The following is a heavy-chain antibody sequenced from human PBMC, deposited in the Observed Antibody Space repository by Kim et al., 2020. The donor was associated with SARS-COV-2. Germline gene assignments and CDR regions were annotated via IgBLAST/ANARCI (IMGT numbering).Heavy chain of an antibody. Sequence: HAGSVKGRFTISRDNSKNTLYLQMNSLRAEDTAVYYCAKDLRIPAAHDYWGQGTLVTVSS. D-gene: IGHD2-2*01. J-gene: IGHJ4*02. V-gene: IGHV3-23*01. CDR3: AKDLRIPAAHDY.